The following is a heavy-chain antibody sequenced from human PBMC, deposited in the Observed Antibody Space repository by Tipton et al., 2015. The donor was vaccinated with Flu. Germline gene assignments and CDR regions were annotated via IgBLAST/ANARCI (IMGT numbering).Heavy chain of an antibody. D-gene: IGHD3-9*01. J-gene: IGHJ4*02. CDR2: IYYSGST. Sequence: TLSLTCTVSGGSISSYYWSWILQPPGKGLEWIGYIYYSGSTNYNPSLKSRVTISVDTSKNQFSLKLSSVTAADTAVYYCARGDILTGYYDYWGQGTLVTVSS. V-gene: IGHV4-59*12. CDR1: GGSISSYY. CDR3: ARGDILTGYYDY.